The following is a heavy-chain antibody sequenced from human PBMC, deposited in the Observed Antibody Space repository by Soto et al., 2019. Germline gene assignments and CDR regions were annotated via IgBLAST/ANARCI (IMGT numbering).Heavy chain of an antibody. J-gene: IGHJ4*02. CDR3: ARGRYYDSSGYYYWGYYFDY. Sequence: SVKVSCKASGGTFSSYAISWVRQAPGQGLEWMGGIIPIFGTANYAQKLQGRVTITADESTSTAYMELSSLRSEDTAVYYCARGRYYDSSGYYYWGYYFDYWGQGTLVTVSS. CDR1: GGTFSSYA. CDR2: IIPIFGTA. D-gene: IGHD3-22*01. V-gene: IGHV1-69*13.